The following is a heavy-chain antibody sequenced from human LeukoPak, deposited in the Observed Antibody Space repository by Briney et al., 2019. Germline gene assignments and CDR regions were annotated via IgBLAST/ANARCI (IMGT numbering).Heavy chain of an antibody. J-gene: IGHJ4*02. CDR2: IYHSGST. D-gene: IGHD3-22*01. V-gene: IGHV4-30-2*01. CDR3: ARIYDSSGYYYFDY. CDR1: GGSISSGGYT. Sequence: SQTLSLTCAVSGGSISSGGYTWSWIRQPPGKGLEWIGYIYHSGSTYYNPSLKSRVTISVDRSKNQFSLKLSSVIAADTAVYYCARIYDSSGYYYFDYWGQGTLVTVSS.